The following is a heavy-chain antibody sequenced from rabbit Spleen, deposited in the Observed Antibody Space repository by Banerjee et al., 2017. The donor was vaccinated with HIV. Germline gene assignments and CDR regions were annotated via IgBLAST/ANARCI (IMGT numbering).Heavy chain of an antibody. CDR1: GFSFSSSHY. Sequence: QLVESGGGLVTLGGSLKLSCKASGFSFSSSHYMCWVRQAPGKGLEWIAYGNSASTRRNYASRVNGRFTISRDNAQNTLYLQLNSLTAADTATYFCVREYWYTFNLWGQGTLVTVS. CDR2: GNSASTRR. V-gene: IGHV1S7*01. D-gene: IGHD7-1*01. J-gene: IGHJ4*01. CDR3: VREYWYTFNL.